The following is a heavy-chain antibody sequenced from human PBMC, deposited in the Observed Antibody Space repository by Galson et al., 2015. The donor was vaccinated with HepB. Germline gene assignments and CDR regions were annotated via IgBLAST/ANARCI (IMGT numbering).Heavy chain of an antibody. CDR3: AREGSMTTVTRGAFDI. J-gene: IGHJ3*02. Sequence: LRLSCAASGFTFSSYAMHWVRQAPGKGLEYVSAISSNGGSTYYADSVKGRFTISRDNSKNTLYLQMGSLRAEDMAVYYCAREGSMTTVTRGAFDIWGQGTMVTVSS. V-gene: IGHV3-64*02. D-gene: IGHD4-17*01. CDR2: ISSNGGST. CDR1: GFTFSSYA.